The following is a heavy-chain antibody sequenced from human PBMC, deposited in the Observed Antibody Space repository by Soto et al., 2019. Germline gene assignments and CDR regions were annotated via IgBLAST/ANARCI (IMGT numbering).Heavy chain of an antibody. CDR1: GFTFTDFY. CDR2: ISPDGSET. V-gene: IGHV3-7*03. Sequence: EVQLVQSGRGLVQPGGSLRLSCVGSGFTFTDFYMNWVRQAPGKGLEWVANISPDGSETNYVESVKGRFTTSRDNAKNSLFLQMNSLRADDTAVYYCAGWGGHDYNYWGQGILVTVSS. CDR3: AGWGGHDYNY. J-gene: IGHJ4*02. D-gene: IGHD4-4*01.